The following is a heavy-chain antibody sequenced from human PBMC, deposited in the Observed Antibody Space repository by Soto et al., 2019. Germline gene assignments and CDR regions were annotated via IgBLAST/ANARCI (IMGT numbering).Heavy chain of an antibody. J-gene: IGHJ1*01. D-gene: IGHD5-18*01. CDR2: IWSDGRNK. CDR3: ARDEIQIWSYVGTLEH. CDR1: GFIFSNYG. Sequence: QVQLVESGGGVVQPGRSLRLSCAASGFIFSNYGMHWVRQAPGKGLEWVAVIWSDGRNKDYGDSVNGRFTVSRDSAKNTVYLKMDSLGVEDTAVYYCARDEIQIWSYVGTLEHWGQGTLVTVSS. V-gene: IGHV3-33*01.